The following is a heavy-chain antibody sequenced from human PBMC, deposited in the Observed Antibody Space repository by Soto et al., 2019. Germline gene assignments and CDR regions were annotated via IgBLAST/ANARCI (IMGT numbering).Heavy chain of an antibody. CDR3: ARLGGYCSSTSCHGYYGMDV. CDR1: GGSISSGDYY. Sequence: SETLSLTCTVSGGSISSGDYYWSWIRQPPGKGLEWIGYIYYSGSTYYNPSLKSRVTISVDTSKNQFSLKVSSVTVADTAVYYCARLGGYCSSTSCHGYYGMDVWGQGTTVTVSS. D-gene: IGHD2-2*01. J-gene: IGHJ6*02. V-gene: IGHV4-30-4*01. CDR2: IYYSGST.